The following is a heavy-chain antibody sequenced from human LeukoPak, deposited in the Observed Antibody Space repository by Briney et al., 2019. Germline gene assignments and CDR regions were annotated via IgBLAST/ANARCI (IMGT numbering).Heavy chain of an antibody. CDR2: VSYDGSNR. V-gene: IGHV3-30*04. CDR1: GFTFSSYA. D-gene: IGHD3-22*01. CDR3: AKVTRGYYDSSGTWYFDL. J-gene: IGHJ2*01. Sequence: PGGSLRLSCAASGFTFSSYAMHWVRQAPGKGLEWVAVVSYDGSNRYYADSVKGRFTISRDNSKNTLYLQMNSLRAEDTAVYYCAKVTRGYYDSSGTWYFDLWGRGTLVTVSS.